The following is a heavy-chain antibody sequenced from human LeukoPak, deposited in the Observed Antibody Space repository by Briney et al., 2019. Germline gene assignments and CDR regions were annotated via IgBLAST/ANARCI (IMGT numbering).Heavy chain of an antibody. J-gene: IGHJ4*02. CDR1: GFTFTNYE. CDR2: ISGSGDSV. CDR3: GKGNTASRPGFVD. Sequence: GGSLRLSCAASGFTFTNYEMSWVRQAPGKGLEWLSSISGSGDSVFYADSMKGRFTISRDNSLNPLHLQMNSLRAEDTAFYYCGKGNTASRPGFVDWGQGTLVTVSS. V-gene: IGHV3-23*01. D-gene: IGHD2/OR15-2a*01.